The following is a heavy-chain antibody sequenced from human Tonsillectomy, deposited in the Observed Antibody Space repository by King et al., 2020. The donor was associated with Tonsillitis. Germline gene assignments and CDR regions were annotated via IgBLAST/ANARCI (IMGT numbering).Heavy chain of an antibody. CDR2: ISGGGGYT. CDR3: AKTPDRVVGANYFDY. CDR1: GFTFSSYA. Sequence: VQLVESGGGLVQPGGSLRLSCAASGFTFSSYAMRWVRQAPGKGLEWVSAISGGGGYTYDADSVKGRFTISRDNSKNTLFLQMNSLRAEDTAVYFCAKTPDRVVGANYFDYWGQGTLVTVSS. J-gene: IGHJ4*02. D-gene: IGHD2-15*01. V-gene: IGHV3-23*04.